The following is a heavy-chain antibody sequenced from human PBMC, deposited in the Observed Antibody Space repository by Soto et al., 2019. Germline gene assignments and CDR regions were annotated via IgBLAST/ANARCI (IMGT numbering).Heavy chain of an antibody. Sequence: SETLSLTCAVYGGSLSGYYWSWIRQPPGKGLEWIGEINHSGSTNYNPSLKSRVTISVDTSKNQFSLKLTSVTAADTAVYYCARHVHNQGFEYYFDSWGQGTRVNVS. CDR3: ARHVHNQGFEYYFDS. D-gene: IGHD1-1*01. CDR1: GGSLSGYY. CDR2: INHSGST. J-gene: IGHJ4*02. V-gene: IGHV4-34*01.